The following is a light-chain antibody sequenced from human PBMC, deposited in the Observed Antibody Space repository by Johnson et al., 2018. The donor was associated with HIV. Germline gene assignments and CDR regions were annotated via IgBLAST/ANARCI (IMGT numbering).Light chain of an antibody. CDR1: NSNIGNNY. CDR3: GTWESSLSGTDV. J-gene: IGLJ1*01. Sequence: QSVLTQPPSVSAAPGQKVTISCSGSNSNIGNNYVSWYQQFPGTAPKLLIYDNNKRPSGIPDRFSGSKSGTSATLGITGLQTGDEAEYYCGTWESSLSGTDVFGTDQGHRP. CDR2: DNN. V-gene: IGLV1-51*01.